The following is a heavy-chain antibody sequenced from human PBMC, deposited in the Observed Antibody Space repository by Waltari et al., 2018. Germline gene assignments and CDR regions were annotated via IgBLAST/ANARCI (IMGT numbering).Heavy chain of an antibody. D-gene: IGHD2-15*01. CDR2: VRGDGST. CDR3: ARDRGRGLYLDS. V-gene: IGHV4-4*02. CDR1: GDSMRSSDC. Sequence: QLKLQESGPGLVKRSGTRPLTCGVSGDSMRSSDCWSGVRQPPGKGLEWVGQVRGDGSTNYNPPFASRVSMSLYTSNNQFSLTMTSATAADPAVYYCARDRGRGLYLDSWGPGTLVTVSP. J-gene: IGHJ4*02.